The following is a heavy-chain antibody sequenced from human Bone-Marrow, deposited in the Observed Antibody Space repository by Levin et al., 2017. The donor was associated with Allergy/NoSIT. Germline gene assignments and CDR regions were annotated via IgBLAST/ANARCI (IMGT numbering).Heavy chain of an antibody. CDR1: GLTFSFSE. D-gene: IGHD6-25*01. V-gene: IGHV3-48*03. J-gene: IGHJ4*02. CDR2: ISASGDTV. Sequence: PGESLKISCAASGLTFSFSEMDWVRQAPGKGLEWVAYISASGDTVYYSDSLKGRFTISRDNARNSLYLQMDSLRADDTAVYYCARDQGSAAADYWGQGTLVTVSS. CDR3: ARDQGSAAADY.